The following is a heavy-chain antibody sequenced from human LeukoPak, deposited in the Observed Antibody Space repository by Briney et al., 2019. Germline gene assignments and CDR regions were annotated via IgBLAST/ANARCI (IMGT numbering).Heavy chain of an antibody. D-gene: IGHD2-15*01. CDR1: GFTFSSYA. J-gene: IGHJ4*02. Sequence: GGSLRLSCAASGFTFSSYAMSWVREAPGRALEWVSAISGSGGSTYYADSVKGRFTISRDNSKNTLYLQMNSLRAEDTAVYYCAKLVVVVAHFDYWGQGTLVTVSS. CDR2: ISGSGGST. CDR3: AKLVVVVAHFDY. V-gene: IGHV3-23*01.